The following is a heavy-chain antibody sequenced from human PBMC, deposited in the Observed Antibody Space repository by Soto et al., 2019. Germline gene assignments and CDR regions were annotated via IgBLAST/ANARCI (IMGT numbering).Heavy chain of an antibody. CDR1: GGSISSCGYY. Sequence: QVQLQESGPGLVKPSQTLSLTCSVSGGSISSCGYYWSWIRQPPGKGLEWIGYIYYSANTHYNPSLNGGVSISAATYKNQFTLNLSSVTAADTAVYYCARSGGNSYYYGMDVWGQGTTVTVSS. CDR2: IYYSANT. J-gene: IGHJ6*02. V-gene: IGHV4-31*02. CDR3: ARSGGNSYYYGMDV. D-gene: IGHD3-10*01.